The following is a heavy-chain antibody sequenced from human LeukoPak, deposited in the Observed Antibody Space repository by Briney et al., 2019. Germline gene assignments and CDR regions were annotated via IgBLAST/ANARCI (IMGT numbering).Heavy chain of an antibody. V-gene: IGHV3-23*02. CDR1: GFSISSYA. J-gene: IGHJ5*02. CDR2: VSNNGFST. Sequence: ASESLTLTCAVSGFSISSYALCWGRKPPPTGMEWVSVVSNNGFSTYYEDSVKRRLTISRDNSKNTLYLQMNSLRTAATTVYYCLGDCSSASCYESNWFDPWGQGTLVTVSS. D-gene: IGHD2-2*01. CDR3: LGDCSSASCYESNWFDP.